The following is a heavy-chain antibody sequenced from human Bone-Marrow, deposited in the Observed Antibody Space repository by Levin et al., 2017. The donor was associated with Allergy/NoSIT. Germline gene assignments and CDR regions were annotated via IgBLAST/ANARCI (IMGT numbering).Heavy chain of an antibody. V-gene: IGHV3-74*01. CDR2: LNSDGSRT. CDR1: GFTFNSSW. CDR3: AKDRGDIAVVGTASKHYYHGMDV. J-gene: IGHJ6*02. D-gene: IGHD6-19*01. Sequence: GGSLRLSCAASGFTFNSSWMHWVRQAPGKGLVWVSRLNSDGSRTIYADSVKGRFTISGDNAKNTLFLHMSSLTAEDTAVYYCAKDRGDIAVVGTASKHYYHGMDVWGQGTTVTVSS.